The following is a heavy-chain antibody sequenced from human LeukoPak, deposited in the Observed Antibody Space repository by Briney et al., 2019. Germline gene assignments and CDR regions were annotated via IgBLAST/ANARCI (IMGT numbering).Heavy chain of an antibody. V-gene: IGHV3-7*01. Sequence: GGSLRLSCAASGFTFSSYWMSWVRQAPGKGLEWVANIKQDGSEKYYVDSVKGRFTISRDNAKNSLYLQMNSLRAEDTAVYYCAREGIVLMVYATYFDYWGQGTLVTVSS. CDR3: AREGIVLMVYATYFDY. CDR1: GFTFSSYW. CDR2: IKQDGSEK. D-gene: IGHD2-8*01. J-gene: IGHJ4*02.